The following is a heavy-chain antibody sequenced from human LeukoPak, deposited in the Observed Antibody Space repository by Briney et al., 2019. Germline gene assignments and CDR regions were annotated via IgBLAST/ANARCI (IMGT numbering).Heavy chain of an antibody. Sequence: ASVKVSCKASGYTFTSYGISWVRQAPGQGLEWMGWISAYNGNTNYAQKLQGRVTMTTDTSTSTAYMELRSLRSDDTAVYYCARARWNQFWSYGYKLDYYYYMDVWGKGTTVTVSS. CDR1: GYTFTSYG. CDR3: ARARWNQFWSYGYKLDYYYYMDV. CDR2: ISAYNGNT. D-gene: IGHD5-18*01. V-gene: IGHV1-18*01. J-gene: IGHJ6*03.